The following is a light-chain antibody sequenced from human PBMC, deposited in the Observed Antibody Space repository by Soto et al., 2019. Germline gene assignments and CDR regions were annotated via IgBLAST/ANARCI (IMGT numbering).Light chain of an antibody. CDR3: QQYYTIPFT. V-gene: IGKV4-1*01. Sequence: DIGMTQSPDSLAVSLGERATINCKSSQSVLKSSNQRNCVAWYQQKPGQSPKLLIYWASTRQSGVPDRVSGSGSGTDFTLTISILQAEDVAVYYCQQYYTIPFTFGPGTRVDI. CDR2: WAS. CDR1: QSVLKSSNQRNC. J-gene: IGKJ3*01.